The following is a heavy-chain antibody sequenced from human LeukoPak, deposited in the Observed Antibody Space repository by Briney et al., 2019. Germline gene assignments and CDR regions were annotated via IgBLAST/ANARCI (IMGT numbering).Heavy chain of an antibody. CDR1: RGTFSSYA. J-gene: IGHJ4*02. CDR3: ARCGLPGYSSSWYFDY. CDR2: IIPIFGTA. V-gene: IGHV1-69*05. Sequence: SLKVSCKASRGTFSSYAISWVRQAPGQGLEWMGGIIPIFGTANYAQKFQGRVAITTDESTSTAYMELSSLRSEDTAVYYCARCGLPGYSSSWYFDYWGQGTLVTVSS. D-gene: IGHD6-13*01.